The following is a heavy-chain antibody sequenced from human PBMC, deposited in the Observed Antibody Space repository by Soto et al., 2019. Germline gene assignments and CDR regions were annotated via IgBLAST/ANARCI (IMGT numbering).Heavy chain of an antibody. Sequence: GGSLRLSCAASGFTFSSYGMHWVRQAPGKGLEWVAVISYDGSNKYYADSVKGRFTISRDNSKNTLYLQMNSLRAEDTAVYYCAKDLHRIAAAPNWFDPWGQGTLVTVSS. CDR2: ISYDGSNK. CDR3: AKDLHRIAAAPNWFDP. D-gene: IGHD6-13*01. CDR1: GFTFSSYG. V-gene: IGHV3-30*18. J-gene: IGHJ5*02.